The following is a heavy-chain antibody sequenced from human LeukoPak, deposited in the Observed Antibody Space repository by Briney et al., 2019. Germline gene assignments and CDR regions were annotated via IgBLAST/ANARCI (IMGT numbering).Heavy chain of an antibody. CDR1: GYTFTSYY. J-gene: IGHJ3*02. D-gene: IGHD2-2*01. CDR2: INPSGGST. Sequence: ASVKVSCKASGYTFTSYYIHWVRQAPGQGLEWMGMINPSGGSTSYAQKFQGRVTMTRDTSTSTVYMELSSLGSEDSAVYYCARSAPQGYCTSTSCYARSAFDIWGQGTMVTVSS. V-gene: IGHV1-46*01. CDR3: ARSAPQGYCTSTSCYARSAFDI.